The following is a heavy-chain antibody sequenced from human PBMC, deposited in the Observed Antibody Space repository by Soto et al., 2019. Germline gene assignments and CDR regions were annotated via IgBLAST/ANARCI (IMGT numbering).Heavy chain of an antibody. D-gene: IGHD3-9*01. V-gene: IGHV1-69*13. Sequence: GASVKVSCKASGYTFTSYGISWVRQAPGQGLEWMGGISPNFGKANYAQKFQGRVTITADESTSTAYMELSSLRSEDTAVYYCARASTGYSLIDYWGQGTLVTVSS. CDR1: GYTFTSYG. CDR3: ARASTGYSLIDY. J-gene: IGHJ4*02. CDR2: ISPNFGKA.